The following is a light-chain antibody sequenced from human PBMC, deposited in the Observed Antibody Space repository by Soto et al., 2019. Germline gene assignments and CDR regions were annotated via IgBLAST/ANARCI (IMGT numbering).Light chain of an antibody. Sequence: QSALTQPRSVSGSPGQSVTISCTGPSSDVGGYNYVSWYQQHPGKAPKLMIYDVSKRPSGVPDRFSGSKSGNTASLTTSELLSEDEAHYSGCSSADSVYVFVTGAQVTV. CDR3: CSSADSVYV. CDR2: DVS. V-gene: IGLV2-11*01. CDR1: SSDVGGYNY. J-gene: IGLJ1*01.